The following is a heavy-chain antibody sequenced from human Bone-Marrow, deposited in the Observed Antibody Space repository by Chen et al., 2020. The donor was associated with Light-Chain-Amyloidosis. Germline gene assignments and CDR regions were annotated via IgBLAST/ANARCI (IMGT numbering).Heavy chain of an antibody. D-gene: IGHD4-4*01. CDR1: GYTFINYY. CDR3: TRTDSNYIFDY. CDR2: INPNDGNT. J-gene: IGHJ4*02. Sequence: QVNLVQSGAEAKKPGASMKISCKAYGYTFINYYIHWVRQAPGQGLEWMGAINPNDGNTTYVQKFQGRVSMTRDTSSDTVYMDVTRLTSDDTAMYFCTRTDSNYIFDYWGQGTLVTVSA. V-gene: IGHV1-46*01.